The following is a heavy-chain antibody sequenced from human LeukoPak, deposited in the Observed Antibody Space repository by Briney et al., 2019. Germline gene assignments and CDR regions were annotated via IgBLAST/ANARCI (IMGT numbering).Heavy chain of an antibody. CDR1: GGSVSSYY. CDR2: IYYSGST. CDR3: ASLGDRRNYFDY. Sequence: PSETLSLTCTVSGGSVSSYYWSWIRQPPGKGLEWIGYIYYSGSTNYNPSLMSRVTKSVDTSKNQFSLKVSSVTAADTAVYYCASLGDRRNYFDYWGQGTLVTVSS. J-gene: IGHJ4*02. D-gene: IGHD3-22*01. V-gene: IGHV4-59*08.